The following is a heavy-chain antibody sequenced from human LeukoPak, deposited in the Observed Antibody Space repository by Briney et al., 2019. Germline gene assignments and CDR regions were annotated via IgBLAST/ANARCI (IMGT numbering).Heavy chain of an antibody. Sequence: QPGGSLRLSCAASGFTFSDSSMHWVRQASGKGLEWVGRIRSKANSYATAYAASVKGRFTISRDDSKNTAYLQMNSLKTEDTAVYYCTNYGDSPFNYWGQGTLVIVSS. D-gene: IGHD4-17*01. V-gene: IGHV3-73*01. CDR3: TNYGDSPFNY. J-gene: IGHJ4*02. CDR1: GFTFSDSS. CDR2: IRSKANSYAT.